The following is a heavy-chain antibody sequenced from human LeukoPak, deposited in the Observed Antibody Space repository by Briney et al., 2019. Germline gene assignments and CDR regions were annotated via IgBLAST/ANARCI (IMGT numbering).Heavy chain of an antibody. D-gene: IGHD1-26*01. J-gene: IGHJ4*02. Sequence: GGSLRLSCAASGFTFNSYAMSWVRQAPGKGLEWVSSISGNGDDTYHADSVKGRFTVSRDNSKSTLYLQMNSLRAEDTAVYYCARGTYSGTYYAWYYFDYWGQGTLVTVSS. V-gene: IGHV3-23*01. CDR3: ARGTYSGTYYAWYYFDY. CDR2: ISGNGDDT. CDR1: GFTFNSYA.